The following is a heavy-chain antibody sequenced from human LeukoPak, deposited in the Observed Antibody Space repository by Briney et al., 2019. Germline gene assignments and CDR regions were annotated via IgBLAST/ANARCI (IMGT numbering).Heavy chain of an antibody. CDR2: ISYDGSNK. D-gene: IGHD3-10*01. CDR1: GFTFSSYG. V-gene: IGHV3-30*18. Sequence: GRSLRLSCAASGFTFSSYGMHWVHQAPGKGLEWVAVISYDGSNKYYADSVKGRFTISRDNSKNTLYLQMNSLRAEDTAVYYCAKAHYYGSGSSYFDYWGQGTLVTVSS. J-gene: IGHJ4*02. CDR3: AKAHYYGSGSSYFDY.